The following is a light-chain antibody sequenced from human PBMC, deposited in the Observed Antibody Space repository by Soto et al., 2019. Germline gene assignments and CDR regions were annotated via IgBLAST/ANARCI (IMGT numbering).Light chain of an antibody. CDR2: CAS. Sequence: DIVMTQSPDSLAVSLGESATINCKSSQSVLYSSNNKNYLAWYQQKPGQPPKLLIYCASTRESGVPDRFSGSGSGTDFTLTISILQAEDVAVYYFQQYDSTPLTFGPGTKVDIK. V-gene: IGKV4-1*01. CDR3: QQYDSTPLT. J-gene: IGKJ3*01. CDR1: QSVLYSSNNKNY.